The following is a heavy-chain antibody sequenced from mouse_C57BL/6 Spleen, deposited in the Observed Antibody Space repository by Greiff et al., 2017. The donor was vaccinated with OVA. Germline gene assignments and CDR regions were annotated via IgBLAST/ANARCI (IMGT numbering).Heavy chain of an antibody. CDR3: ARAITTVVAPGFAY. J-gene: IGHJ3*01. Sequence: EVQRVESGPGLVKPSQSLSLTCSVTGYSITSGYYWNWIRQFPGNKLEWMGYISYDGSNNYNPSLKNRISITRDTSKNQFFLKLNSVTTEDTATYYCARAITTVVAPGFAYWGQGTLVTVSA. CDR2: ISYDGSN. D-gene: IGHD1-1*01. V-gene: IGHV3-6*01. CDR1: GYSITSGYY.